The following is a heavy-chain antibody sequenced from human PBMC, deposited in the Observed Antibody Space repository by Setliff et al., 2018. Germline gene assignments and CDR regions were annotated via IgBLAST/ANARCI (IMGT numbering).Heavy chain of an antibody. J-gene: IGHJ6*03. CDR3: ARGITSGGYWEQRFLYLDV. CDR2: IYSNGRT. D-gene: IGHD3-22*01. V-gene: IGHV4-61*09. Sequence: PSETLSLTCTVSGGSISSDSHYWAWVRQPAGKSLELIGQIYSNGRTYYNPSLKSRLTISSDTSKNQFSLRLNSMTAADTAVYYCARGITSGGYWEQRFLYLDVWGRGTTVTVSS. CDR1: GGSISSDSHY.